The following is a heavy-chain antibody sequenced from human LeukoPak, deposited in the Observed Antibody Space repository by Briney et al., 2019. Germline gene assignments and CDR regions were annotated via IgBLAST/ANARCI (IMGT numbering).Heavy chain of an antibody. CDR1: GFTFSSYG. J-gene: IGHJ4*02. CDR2: IRYDGSNK. V-gene: IGHV3-30*02. CDR3: AKGAPPPSVLLWFGEAPPYLDY. Sequence: PGGSLRLSCAASGFTFSSYGMHWVRQAPGKGLEWVAFIRYDGSNKYYADSVKGRFTISRDNSKNTLYLQMNSLRAEDTAVYYCAKGAPPPSVLLWFGEAPPYLDYWGQGTLVTVSS. D-gene: IGHD3-10*01.